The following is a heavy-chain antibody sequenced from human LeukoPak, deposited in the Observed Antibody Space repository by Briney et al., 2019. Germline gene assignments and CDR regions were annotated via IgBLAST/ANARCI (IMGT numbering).Heavy chain of an antibody. V-gene: IGHV3-21*01. CDR3: ARDLLGTLVRGSIDC. CDR1: GFTFSSYS. CDR2: ISTSSSYI. Sequence: GGSLRLSCAASGFTFSSYSMNWVRQAPGKGLGWVSSISTSSSYIYYADAVKGRFTISKDNAKNSLYLQMNSRRAEDTAVYYCARDLLGTLVRGSIDCWGQGTLVTVSS. D-gene: IGHD3-10*01. J-gene: IGHJ4*02.